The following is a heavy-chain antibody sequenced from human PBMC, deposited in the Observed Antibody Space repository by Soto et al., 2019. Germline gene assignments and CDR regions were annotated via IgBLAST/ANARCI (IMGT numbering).Heavy chain of an antibody. V-gene: IGHV3-33*01. CDR3: AREENYYYYGMDV. Sequence: PGGSLRLSCAASGFTCSSYGMNWVRQAPGKGLEWVAVIWYDGSNKYYADSVKGRFTISRDNSKNTLYLQMNSLSAEDTAVYYCAREENYYYYGMDVWGQGTTGTVSS. CDR1: GFTCSSYG. J-gene: IGHJ6*02. CDR2: IWYDGSNK.